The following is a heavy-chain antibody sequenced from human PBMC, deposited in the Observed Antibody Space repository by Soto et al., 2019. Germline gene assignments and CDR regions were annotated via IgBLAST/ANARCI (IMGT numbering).Heavy chain of an antibody. J-gene: IGHJ4*02. Sequence: QVQLQESGPGLVKPSETLSLTCTVSGGSVSSGIYYWSWIRQPPGKGLDWIGYIYYSGSTNYNPSLKSRVNISVDTSKNQFSLKLSSVTAADTAVYYCARDVVGAGDIDYWGQGTLVTVSS. CDR3: ARDVVGAGDIDY. CDR1: GGSVSSGIYY. CDR2: IYYSGST. V-gene: IGHV4-61*01. D-gene: IGHD2-15*01.